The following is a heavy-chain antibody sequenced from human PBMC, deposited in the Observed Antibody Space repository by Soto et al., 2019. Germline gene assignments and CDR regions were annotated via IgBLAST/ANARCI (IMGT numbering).Heavy chain of an antibody. V-gene: IGHV3-53*01. CDR3: ASMEPIRWFEP. D-gene: IGHD1-26*01. Sequence: GGSPRLSCAASGFSVSSNYMSWVRQTPGQGLECVSVIYSGGNTYYADSVKGRFTLSRDNSKNTPYLQMYSLKAEDTAANYCASMEPIRWFEPWCQGALVTVSS. J-gene: IGHJ5*01. CDR2: IYSGGNT. CDR1: GFSVSSNY.